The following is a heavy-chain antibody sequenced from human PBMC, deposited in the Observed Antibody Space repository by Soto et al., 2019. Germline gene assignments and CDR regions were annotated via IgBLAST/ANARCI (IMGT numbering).Heavy chain of an antibody. D-gene: IGHD5-18*01. J-gene: IGHJ5*02. V-gene: IGHV3-21*01. CDR1: GFTFSSYS. Sequence: KPGGSLRLSCAASGFTFSSYSMNWVRQAPGKGLEWVSSISSSSSYIYYADSVKGRFTISRDNAKNSLYLQMNSLRAEDTAVYYCARDSPEHGYSYGFNWFDPRGQGTLVTVSS. CDR3: ARDSPEHGYSYGFNWFDP. CDR2: ISSSSSYI.